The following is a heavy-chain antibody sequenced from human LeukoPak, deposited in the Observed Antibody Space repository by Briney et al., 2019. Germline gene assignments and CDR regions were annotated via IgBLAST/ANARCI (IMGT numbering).Heavy chain of an antibody. V-gene: IGHV1-69*05. CDR2: IIPIFGTT. D-gene: IGHD5-18*01. J-gene: IGHJ6*03. Sequence: SVKVSCKASGGTFSSYAFTWVRQAPGQGLEWMGGIIPIFGTTNYAQKLQGRVTMTTDTSTSTAYMELRSLRSDDTAVYYCARGAVVTAMGGYYYMDVWGKGTTVTVSS. CDR1: GGTFSSYA. CDR3: ARGAVVTAMGGYYYMDV.